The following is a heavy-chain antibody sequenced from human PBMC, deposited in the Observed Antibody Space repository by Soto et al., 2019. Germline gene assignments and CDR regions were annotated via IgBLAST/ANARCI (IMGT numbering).Heavy chain of an antibody. Sequence: EVHLVESGGGLVQPGGSLRLSCAASGFTVSSNYMNWVRQAPGKGLEWVSIIYRGGSTNYADSVKGRFTISRDNSKNTLYLQMQSLRAEDTAGEDCARKVVLYSSTSDGPFDYLGQGTRVTVSS. D-gene: IGHD6-6*01. V-gene: IGHV3-66*01. J-gene: IGHJ4*02. CDR1: GFTVSSNY. CDR3: ARKVVLYSSTSDGPFDY. CDR2: IYRGGST.